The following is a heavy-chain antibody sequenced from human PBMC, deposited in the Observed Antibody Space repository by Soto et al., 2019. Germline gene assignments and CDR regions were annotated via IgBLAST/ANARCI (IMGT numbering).Heavy chain of an antibody. D-gene: IGHD3-10*01. J-gene: IGHJ6*02. Sequence: KTSETLSLTCTVSGGSVSSGSYYWSWIRQPPGKGLEWIGYIYYSGSTNYNPSLKSRVTISVDTSKNQFSLKLSSVTAADTAVYYCARASYGSGSYWIPHWSSGMDVWGQGTTVTVSS. CDR3: ARASYGSGSYWIPHWSSGMDV. CDR1: GGSVSSGSYY. CDR2: IYYSGST. V-gene: IGHV4-61*01.